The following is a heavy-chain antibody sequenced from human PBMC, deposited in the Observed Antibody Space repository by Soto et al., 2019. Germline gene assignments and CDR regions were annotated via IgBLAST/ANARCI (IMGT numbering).Heavy chain of an antibody. V-gene: IGHV1-69*01. J-gene: IGHJ6*02. CDR1: GGTFSSYA. D-gene: IGHD2-2*01. CDR3: AGEGYCSSTSCYPGGMDV. Sequence: QVQLVQSGAEVKKPGSSVKVSCKASGGTFSSYAISWVRQAPGQGLEWMGGIIPIFGTANYAQKFQGRVTITADESTSTAYMELSSLRSDDTAVYYCAGEGYCSSTSCYPGGMDVWGQGTTVTVSS. CDR2: IIPIFGTA.